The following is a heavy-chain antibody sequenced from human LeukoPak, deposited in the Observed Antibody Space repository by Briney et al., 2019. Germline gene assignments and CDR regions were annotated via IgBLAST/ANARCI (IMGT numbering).Heavy chain of an antibody. CDR3: ARQIVVPAAIAYYYYYMDV. CDR2: IYPGDSDT. V-gene: IGHV5-51*01. Sequence: GESLKISCKGSGYSFTSYWIGWVRQMPGKGLEWMGIIYPGDSDTRYSPSFQGQVTISADKSISTAYLQWSSLKASDTAMYYCARQIVVPAAIAYYYYYMDVWGKGTTVTVFS. D-gene: IGHD2-2*01. CDR1: GYSFTSYW. J-gene: IGHJ6*03.